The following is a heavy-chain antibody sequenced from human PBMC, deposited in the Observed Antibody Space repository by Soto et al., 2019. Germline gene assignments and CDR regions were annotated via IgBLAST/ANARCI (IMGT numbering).Heavy chain of an antibody. J-gene: IGHJ2*01. D-gene: IGHD3-10*01. Sequence: EVQLLESGGGLVQPGGSLRLSCAGSGFTFINYAMNWVRQAPGKGLEWVSTISGGGDAPFFADSVRGRFTISRDNSKNTVTLPMNNLGVDDTAVYFCARKVPGSTSRPDYWYFGLWGRGTLVTVSS. CDR2: ISGGGDAP. V-gene: IGHV3-23*01. CDR1: GFTFINYA. CDR3: ARKVPGSTSRPDYWYFGL.